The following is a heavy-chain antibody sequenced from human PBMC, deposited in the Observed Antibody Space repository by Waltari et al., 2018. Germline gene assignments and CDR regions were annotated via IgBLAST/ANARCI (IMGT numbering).Heavy chain of an antibody. Sequence: QVQLVESGGGVVQPGRSLRLSCAASGFTFSSYGMHWVRQAPGKGLEGVAVIWYDGSNKYYADSVKGRFTISRDNSKNTLYLQMNSLRAEDTAMYYCARVGYSYGYDSAFDIWGQGTMVTVSS. J-gene: IGHJ3*02. V-gene: IGHV3-33*08. CDR3: ARVGYSYGYDSAFDI. CDR2: IWYDGSNK. D-gene: IGHD5-18*01. CDR1: GFTFSSYG.